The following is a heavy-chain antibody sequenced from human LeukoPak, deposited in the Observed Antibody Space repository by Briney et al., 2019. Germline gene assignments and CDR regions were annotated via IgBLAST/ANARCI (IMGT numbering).Heavy chain of an antibody. J-gene: IGHJ4*02. D-gene: IGHD3-10*01. Sequence: SETLSLTCTVSGYSISSGYYWGWIRQPPGKGLEWIGSIYHSGSTYYNPSLKSRVTISVDTSKNQFSLKLSSVTAADTAVYYCARTRYYYNSRGYGAPYYFDYWGQGTLVTVSS. CDR1: GYSISSGYY. CDR3: ARTRYYYNSRGYGAPYYFDY. CDR2: IYHSGST. V-gene: IGHV4-38-2*02.